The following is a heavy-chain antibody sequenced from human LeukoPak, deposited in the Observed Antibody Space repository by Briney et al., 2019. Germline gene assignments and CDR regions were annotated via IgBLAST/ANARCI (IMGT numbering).Heavy chain of an antibody. Sequence: PSETLSLTCTVSGASISSSSYYWGWIRQPPGKGLEWIGNIYSSGSTHYNPSLKSRVTISVDTSKNQISLKLSSVTAADTAVYYCAILPYTYFDYWGQGTLVTVSS. CDR3: AILPYTYFDY. J-gene: IGHJ4*02. CDR1: GASISSSSYY. D-gene: IGHD3-16*01. CDR2: IYSSGST. V-gene: IGHV4-39*01.